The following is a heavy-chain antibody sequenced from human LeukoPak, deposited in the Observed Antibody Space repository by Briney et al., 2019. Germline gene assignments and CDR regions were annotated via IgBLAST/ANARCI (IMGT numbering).Heavy chain of an antibody. CDR1: GFTFSSSW. CDR2: INEHGSEI. V-gene: IGHV3-7*01. D-gene: IGHD3-16*01. Sequence: PGESLRLSCAASGFTFSSSWMNWVRQAPGRGLEWVANINEHGSEIYYVDSVKGRFTIARDNAKSSLSLQMNGLRVEDTAVYYCARNWAHLDFWGQGTLVTVSS. CDR3: ARNWAHLDF. J-gene: IGHJ4*02.